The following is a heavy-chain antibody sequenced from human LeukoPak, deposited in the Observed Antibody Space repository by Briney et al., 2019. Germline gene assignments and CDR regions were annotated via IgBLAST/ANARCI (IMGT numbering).Heavy chain of an antibody. Sequence: GGSPRLSCAASGFTFSSYWMHWVRQTPGKGLVWVSRINPDGSGTTYADSVKGRFTISRDNAKNTLYLQMNSLRAEDTAVYYCAKDCRAAGIAVDIDYWGQGTLVTVSS. CDR1: GFTFSSYW. J-gene: IGHJ4*02. V-gene: IGHV3-74*01. CDR2: INPDGSGT. CDR3: AKDCRAAGIAVDIDY. D-gene: IGHD6-19*01.